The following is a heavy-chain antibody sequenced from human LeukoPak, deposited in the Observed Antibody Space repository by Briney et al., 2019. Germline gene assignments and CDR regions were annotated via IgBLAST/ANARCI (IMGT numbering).Heavy chain of an antibody. J-gene: IGHJ4*02. CDR1: GYSFTSYW. CDR2: IYPGDSDT. Sequence: GESLKISCKGSGYSFTSYWIGWVRQMPGKGLEWMGIIYPGDSDTRYSPSFQGQVTISADKSISTAYLQWSSLKASDTAMYYCARLGYSGYREDYFDYWGQGTLVTVSS. D-gene: IGHD5-12*01. CDR3: ARLGYSGYREDYFDY. V-gene: IGHV5-51*01.